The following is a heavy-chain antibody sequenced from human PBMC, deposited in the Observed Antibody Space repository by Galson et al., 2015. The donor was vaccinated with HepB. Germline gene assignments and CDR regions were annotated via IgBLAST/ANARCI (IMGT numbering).Heavy chain of an antibody. Sequence: LRLSCAASGFPFSSYWMHWVRQAPGKGLVWVSRINSDGSSTSYADSVKGRFTISRDNAKNTLYLQMNSLRAEDTAVYYCARVGCSSTSCYARTNWFDPWGQGTLVTVSS. CDR2: INSDGSST. V-gene: IGHV3-74*01. J-gene: IGHJ5*02. D-gene: IGHD2-2*01. CDR3: ARVGCSSTSCYARTNWFDP. CDR1: GFPFSSYW.